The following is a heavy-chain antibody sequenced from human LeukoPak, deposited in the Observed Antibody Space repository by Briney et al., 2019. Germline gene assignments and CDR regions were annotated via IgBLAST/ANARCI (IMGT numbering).Heavy chain of an antibody. CDR2: IYTSGST. Sequence: SETLSLTCTVCGGSISSYYWIWIRQPAGKGLEWIGRIYTSGSTNYNPSLKSRVTMSVDTSKNQFSLKLSSVTAADTAVYYCARGGLDSSGDRFYYFDYWGQGTLVTVSS. D-gene: IGHD6-19*01. V-gene: IGHV4-4*07. CDR1: GGSISSYY. J-gene: IGHJ4*02. CDR3: ARGGLDSSGDRFYYFDY.